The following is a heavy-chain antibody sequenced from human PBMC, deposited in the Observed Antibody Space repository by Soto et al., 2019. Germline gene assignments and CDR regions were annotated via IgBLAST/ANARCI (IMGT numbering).Heavy chain of an antibody. CDR2: INHSGST. Sequence: QVQLQQWGAGLLKPSETLSLTCAVYAGSFSGYYWSWIRQPPGKGLEWIGEINHSGSTNYNPSLKSRVTISVDTSKNQFSLKLSSVTAADTAVYYCARLPTNYDWGSHRYKRVDYWGQGTLVTVSA. CDR1: AGSFSGYY. V-gene: IGHV4-34*01. J-gene: IGHJ4*02. CDR3: ARLPTNYDWGSHRYKRVDY. D-gene: IGHD3-16*02.